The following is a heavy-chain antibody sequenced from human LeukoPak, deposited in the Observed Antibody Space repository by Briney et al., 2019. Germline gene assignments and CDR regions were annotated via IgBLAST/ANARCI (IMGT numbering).Heavy chain of an antibody. V-gene: IGHV3-66*01. Sequence: GGSLRLSCAASGFTFSSYAMSWVRQAPGKGLEWVSVIYSGGSTYYADSVKGRFTISRDNSKNTLYLQMNSLRAEDTAVYYCALYYDFWSGYYRRGDYWGQGTLVTVSS. D-gene: IGHD3-3*01. CDR1: GFTFSSYA. J-gene: IGHJ4*02. CDR2: IYSGGST. CDR3: ALYYDFWSGYYRRGDY.